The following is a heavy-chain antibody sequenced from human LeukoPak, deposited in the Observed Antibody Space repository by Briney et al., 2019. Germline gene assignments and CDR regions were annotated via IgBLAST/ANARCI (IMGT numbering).Heavy chain of an antibody. CDR1: GASITSYY. D-gene: IGHD3-22*01. V-gene: IGHV4-59*08. Sequence: SETLSLTCTVSGASITSYYWSWIQQPPGEGLEWIGYISYSGNTNYNPSLKSRVTISVDTSKNQFSLKLSSVTAADTAVYYCARSLFYYDSSGYYYWGQGTLVTVSS. J-gene: IGHJ4*02. CDR2: ISYSGNT. CDR3: ARSLFYYDSSGYYY.